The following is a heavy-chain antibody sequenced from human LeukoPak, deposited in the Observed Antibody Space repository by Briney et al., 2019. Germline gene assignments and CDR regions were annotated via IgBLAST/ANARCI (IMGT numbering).Heavy chain of an antibody. V-gene: IGHV4-59*01. J-gene: IGHJ3*02. D-gene: IGHD3-22*01. Sequence: SETLSLTCTVSGGSISSYYWSWIRQPPGKGLEWIGHIYYSGSTNYNPSLKSRVTISVDTSKNQFSLKLSSVTAADTAVYYCARVNTMIVLVLPDPFDIWGQGTMVTVSS. CDR2: IYYSGST. CDR3: ARVNTMIVLVLPDPFDI. CDR1: GGSISSYY.